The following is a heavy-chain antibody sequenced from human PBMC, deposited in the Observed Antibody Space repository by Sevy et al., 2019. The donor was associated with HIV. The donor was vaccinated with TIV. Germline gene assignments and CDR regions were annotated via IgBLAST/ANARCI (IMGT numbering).Heavy chain of an antibody. CDR1: GGTFSSYA. CDR3: AGDFFGDTAMVNGFDAFDI. J-gene: IGHJ3*02. CDR2: IIPIFGTA. D-gene: IGHD5-18*01. V-gene: IGHV1-69*13. Sequence: SSVKVSCKASGGTFSSYAISWVRQAPGQGLEWMGGIIPIFGTANYAQKFQGRVTITANESTSTAYMELSSLRSEDTAVYYCAGDFFGDTAMVNGFDAFDIWGQGTMVTVSS.